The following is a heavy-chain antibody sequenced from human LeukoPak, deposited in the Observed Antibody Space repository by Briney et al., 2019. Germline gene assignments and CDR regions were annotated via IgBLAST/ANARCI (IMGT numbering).Heavy chain of an antibody. V-gene: IGHV3-7*01. CDR3: WGRVSDI. CDR2: IRQDGGEK. D-gene: IGHD6-13*01. CDR1: GFTFSSYW. J-gene: IGHJ3*02. Sequence: GGSLRLSCAASGFTFSSYWMSWVRQAPGKGLEWVANIRQDGGEKYYVDSVKGRFTISGDNAKNSLYLEMNSLRAEDTAVYYCWGRVSDIWGQGTMVTVSS.